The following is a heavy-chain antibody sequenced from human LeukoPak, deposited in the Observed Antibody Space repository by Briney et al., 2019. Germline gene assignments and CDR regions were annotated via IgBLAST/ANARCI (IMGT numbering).Heavy chain of an antibody. CDR3: ARARGSSGWYWFDP. D-gene: IGHD6-19*01. J-gene: IGHJ5*02. CDR2: IYYSGST. Sequence: SETLSLTCTVSGGSISSYYWSWIRQPPGKGLEWIGYIYYSGSTNYNPSLKSRVTISVDTSKNQFSLKLSSVTAADTAVYYCARARGSSGWYWFDPWGQGTLVTVST. CDR1: GGSISSYY. V-gene: IGHV4-59*01.